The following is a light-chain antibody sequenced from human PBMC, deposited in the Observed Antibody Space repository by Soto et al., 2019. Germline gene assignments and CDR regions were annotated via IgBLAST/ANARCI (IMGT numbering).Light chain of an antibody. CDR3: SSYCGFGAYV. J-gene: IGLJ1*01. Sequence: QSVLTQPASVSGSPGQSITISCTGTSSVVGNYNLVSWYQQHPDKAPKVMIYEVTKRPAGVSNRFSASKSGNTASLTISGLQAEDEADYYCSSYCGFGAYVFGPGSMVTVL. CDR2: EVT. V-gene: IGLV2-23*02. CDR1: SSVVGNYNL.